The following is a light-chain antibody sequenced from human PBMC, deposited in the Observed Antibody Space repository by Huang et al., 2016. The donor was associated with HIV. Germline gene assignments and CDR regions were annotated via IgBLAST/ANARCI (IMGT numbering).Light chain of an antibody. CDR3: QQLNSYPRT. J-gene: IGKJ1*01. Sequence: TQLPQSPSSLSASVGDRVTITCRPIQGISSYLAWYQQKPGKAPKLLFFAASTLQSGVPSRFSGSGSGTDFTLTISSLQPEDFATYYCQQLNSYPRTFGQGTKVEIK. CDR2: AAS. CDR1: QGISSY. V-gene: IGKV1-9*01.